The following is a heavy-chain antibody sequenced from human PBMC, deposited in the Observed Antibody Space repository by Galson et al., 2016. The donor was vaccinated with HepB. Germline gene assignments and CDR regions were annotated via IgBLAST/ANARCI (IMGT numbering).Heavy chain of an antibody. CDR3: ARDRGAEDF. V-gene: IGHV5-10-1*01. CDR1: GYSLTTSW. Sequence: QSGAEVKEPGESLKISCKGSGYSLTTSWIGWVRQMPGKGLEWMGRIDPFDSYTGYSPSFRGHVTISADKSINTAYLHWTSLKPSDTAIYYCARDRGAEDFWGQGTLVTVSS. D-gene: IGHD3-10*01. J-gene: IGHJ4*02. CDR2: IDPFDSYT.